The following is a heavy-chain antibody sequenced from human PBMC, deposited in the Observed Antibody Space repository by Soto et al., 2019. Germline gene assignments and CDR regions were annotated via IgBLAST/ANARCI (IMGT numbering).Heavy chain of an antibody. Sequence: GGSLRLSCAASGFTFSNYGMHWVRQAPGKGLEWVAVISYDGSNKYYADSVKGRFTISRDNSKNTLYLQMSSLRAEDTAVYYCARDQLYYNDISGRPLNAFDVWGQGTMVTVSS. J-gene: IGHJ3*01. CDR3: ARDQLYYNDISGRPLNAFDV. CDR1: GFTFSNYG. V-gene: IGHV3-30*03. CDR2: ISYDGSNK. D-gene: IGHD3-22*01.